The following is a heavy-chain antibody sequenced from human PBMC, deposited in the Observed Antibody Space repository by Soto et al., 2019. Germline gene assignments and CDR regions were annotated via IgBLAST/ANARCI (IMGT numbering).Heavy chain of an antibody. V-gene: IGHV1-3*01. CDR3: ARATYSYGWGAYYFDY. CDR1: GYTFTSYA. D-gene: IGHD5-18*01. Sequence: QVQLVQSGAEVKKPGASVKVSCKASGYTFTSYAMHWVRQAPGQRLEWMGWINAGNGNTKYSQKFQGRVTITRDTSASTAYMELSSLRSEDTAVYYCARATYSYGWGAYYFDYWGQGTLVTVSS. J-gene: IGHJ4*02. CDR2: INAGNGNT.